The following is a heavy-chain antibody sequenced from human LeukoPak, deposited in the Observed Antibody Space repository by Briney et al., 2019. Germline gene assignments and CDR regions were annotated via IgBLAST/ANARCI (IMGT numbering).Heavy chain of an antibody. CDR1: GFAFSSYT. D-gene: IGHD6-13*01. CDR2: ISGSSTYI. J-gene: IGHJ4*02. Sequence: PGGSLRLSCAASGFAFSSYTMNWVRQAPGKGLEWVSSISGSSTYIYYADSVKGRVTISRENAKNSLYLQMNSLRAEDTAVYYCARAVTATGDFDYWGQGTLVTVSS. V-gene: IGHV3-21*01. CDR3: ARAVTATGDFDY.